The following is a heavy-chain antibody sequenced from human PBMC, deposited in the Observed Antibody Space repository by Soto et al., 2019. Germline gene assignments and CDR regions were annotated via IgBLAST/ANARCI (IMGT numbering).Heavy chain of an antibody. CDR1: GFTFSSYG. CDR2: ISYDGSNK. V-gene: IGHV3-30*18. Sequence: GGSLRLSCAASGFTFSSYGMHWVRQAPGKGLEWVAVISYDGSNKYYADSVKGRFTISRDNSKNTLYLQMNSLRAEDTAVYYCAKDHGRYCISTSCPGGYCGMDVWGQGTTVTVSS. D-gene: IGHD2-2*01. J-gene: IGHJ6*02. CDR3: AKDHGRYCISTSCPGGYCGMDV.